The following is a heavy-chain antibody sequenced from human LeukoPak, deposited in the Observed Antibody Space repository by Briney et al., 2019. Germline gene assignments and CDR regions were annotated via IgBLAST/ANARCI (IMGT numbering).Heavy chain of an antibody. CDR3: ANAQRFGVVVPAAIGSQSFQH. CDR1: GFTFSGDA. CDR2: ISGSGGGT. J-gene: IGHJ1*01. V-gene: IGHV3-23*01. Sequence: GGSLRLSCAASGFTFSGDAMSWVRQAPGKGVEWGSAISGSGGGTYYAESVKGGFTISRDNSKNTLYLQMNSLRAEDTAVYYCANAQRFGVVVPAAIGSQSFQHWGQGTLVTVSS. D-gene: IGHD2-2*02.